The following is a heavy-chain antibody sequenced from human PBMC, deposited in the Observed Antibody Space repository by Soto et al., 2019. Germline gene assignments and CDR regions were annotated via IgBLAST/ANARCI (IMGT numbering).Heavy chain of an antibody. CDR1: GFLFSSHA. Sequence: GGSLRLSCATSGFLFSSHAMCWVRQAAGMGLQFVSCISGSGGKKYYAGSVKGRLTISRDNSENTLHLQMNSLRAEDTATYYCARHGPSAWGHFDNWGQGTLVTVSS. D-gene: IGHD1-26*01. V-gene: IGHV3-23*01. CDR2: ISGSGGKK. CDR3: ARHGPSAWGHFDN. J-gene: IGHJ4*02.